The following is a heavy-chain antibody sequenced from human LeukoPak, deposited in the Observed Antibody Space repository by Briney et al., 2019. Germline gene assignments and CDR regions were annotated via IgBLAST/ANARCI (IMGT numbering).Heavy chain of an antibody. CDR2: IKQDGSEK. D-gene: IGHD4-11*01. Sequence: GGSLRLSCAASGFTFNNYWMSWVRQAPGKGLEWVANIKQDGSEKYYVDSVKGRFTISRDNAKNSLYLQMNSLRAEDTAVYYCARGNYYYYYYMDVWGKGTTVTVSS. CDR1: GFTFNNYW. CDR3: ARGNYYYYYYMDV. V-gene: IGHV3-7*01. J-gene: IGHJ6*03.